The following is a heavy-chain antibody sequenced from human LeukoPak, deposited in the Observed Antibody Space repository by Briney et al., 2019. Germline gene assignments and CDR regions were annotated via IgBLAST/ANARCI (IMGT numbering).Heavy chain of an antibody. J-gene: IGHJ4*02. CDR2: ISYSGTT. D-gene: IGHD3-10*01. CDR1: GASISSTSYY. CDR3: ARIGVRSVIIFGVFDY. V-gene: IGHV4-39*07. Sequence: SETLSLTCSVSGASISSTSYYWGWIRRPPGKGREWIVSISYSGTTFYSPSLESRVTISADTSNNQFSLKLSSVTATDTAVYYCARIGVRSVIIFGVFDYWGQGIRVTVSS.